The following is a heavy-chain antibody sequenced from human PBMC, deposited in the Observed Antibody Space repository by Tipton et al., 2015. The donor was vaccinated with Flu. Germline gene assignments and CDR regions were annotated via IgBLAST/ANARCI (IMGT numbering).Heavy chain of an antibody. J-gene: IGHJ4*02. Sequence: TLSLTCIVSGGSISSSRYYWGWIRQPPGKGLEWIGSIYYSGSTYYNPSLKSRVTISVDTSKNQFSLKLSSVTAADTAMYYCARGESIFGAPAFDYWGQGTLVTVSS. CDR1: GGSISSSRYY. D-gene: IGHD3-3*01. CDR3: ARGESIFGAPAFDY. CDR2: IYYSGST. V-gene: IGHV4-39*01.